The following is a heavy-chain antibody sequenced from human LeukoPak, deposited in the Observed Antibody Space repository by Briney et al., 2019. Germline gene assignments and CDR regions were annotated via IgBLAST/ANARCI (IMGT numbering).Heavy chain of an antibody. CDR1: GFTFSDYY. CDR2: ISSSSSYT. J-gene: IGHJ5*02. V-gene: IGHV3-11*06. Sequence: GGSLRLSCAASGFTFSDYYMSWIRQAPGKGLEWVSYISSSSSYTNYADSVKGRFTISRDNAKNSLYLQMNSLRAEDTAVYYCAGGSSGWPTARFDPWGQGTLVTVSS. CDR3: AGGSSGWPTARFDP. D-gene: IGHD6-19*01.